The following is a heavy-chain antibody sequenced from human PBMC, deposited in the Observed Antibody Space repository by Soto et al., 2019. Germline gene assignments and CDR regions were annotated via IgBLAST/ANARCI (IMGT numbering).Heavy chain of an antibody. J-gene: IGHJ4*02. V-gene: IGHV1-69*08. CDR3: ARSLLGDEDASDGLDN. CDR2: IIPIFDTT. CDR1: GGPYSKYS. Sequence: QVQLVQSGTEVKKPGSSVTVSCKASGGPYSKYSISWVRQAPGQGLEWVGRIIPIFDTTNYAQKFQGRAKITAVIARGAVCLDRSSLRSEGTAGYDCARSLLGDEDASDGLDNWGQGTLGAV. D-gene: IGHD2-8*01.